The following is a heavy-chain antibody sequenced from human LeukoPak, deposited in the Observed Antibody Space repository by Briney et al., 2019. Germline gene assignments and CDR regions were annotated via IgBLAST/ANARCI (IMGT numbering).Heavy chain of an antibody. V-gene: IGHV3-7*01. J-gene: IGHJ4*02. CDR2: IKQDGSEK. D-gene: IGHD2-2*01. CDR3: ARDIVVPAAMPRSL. Sequence: GGSLRLSCAASGFTFSIYWMSGVRQAPGRGREGGANIKQDGSEKYYVDSVKGRFTISRDNAKNSLYLQMNSLRAEDTAVYYCARDIVVPAAMPRSLWGQGTLVTVSS. CDR1: GFTFSIYW.